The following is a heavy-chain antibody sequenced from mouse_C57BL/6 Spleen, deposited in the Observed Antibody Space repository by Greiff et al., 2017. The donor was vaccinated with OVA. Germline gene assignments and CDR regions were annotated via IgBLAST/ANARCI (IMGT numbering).Heavy chain of an antibody. CDR1: GFTFSSYA. CDR3: AGSSSSDFDY. CDR2: ISDGGSYT. V-gene: IGHV5-4*03. Sequence: DVKLVESGGGLVKPGGSLKLSCAASGFTFSSYAMSWVRQTPEKRLEWVATISDGGSYTDYTDNVKGRFTISRDNAKNNLYLQMSHLKSEDTAVYYCAGSSSSDFDYWGQGTTLTVSS. J-gene: IGHJ2*01. D-gene: IGHD1-1*01.